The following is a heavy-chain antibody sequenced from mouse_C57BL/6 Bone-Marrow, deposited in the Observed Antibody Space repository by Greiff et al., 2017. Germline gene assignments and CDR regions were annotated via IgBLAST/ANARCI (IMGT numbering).Heavy chain of an antibody. CDR1: GYTFTDYN. J-gene: IGHJ4*01. D-gene: IGHD2-9*01. Sequence: EVQLQQSGPELVKPGASVKIPCKASGYTFTDYNMDWVKQSHGKSLEWIGEINPNNGGTIYNQKFKGKATLTVDKSSSTAYMELRSLTSEATAVXYCARAYYGYDRYAMDYWGQGTSVTVSA. CDR2: INPNNGGT. V-gene: IGHV1-18*01. CDR3: ARAYYGYDRYAMDY.